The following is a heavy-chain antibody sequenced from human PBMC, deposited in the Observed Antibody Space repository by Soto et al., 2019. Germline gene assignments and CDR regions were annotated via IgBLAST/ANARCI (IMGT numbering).Heavy chain of an antibody. V-gene: IGHV3-74*01. D-gene: IGHD6-19*01. CDR1: GFTFSSYW. CDR2: INSDGSST. Sequence: EVQLVESGGGLVQPGGSLRLSCAASGFTFSSYWMHWVRQAPGKGLVWVSRINSDGSSTSYADSVKRRFIISRDNAKNTLYLQMNSLRAEDTAVYYCARVRRHSSGHYYFDYWGQGTLVTVSS. CDR3: ARVRRHSSGHYYFDY. J-gene: IGHJ4*02.